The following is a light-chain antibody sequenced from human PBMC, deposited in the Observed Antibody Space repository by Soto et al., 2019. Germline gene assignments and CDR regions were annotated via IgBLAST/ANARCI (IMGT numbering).Light chain of an antibody. CDR1: SSNIWAEYD. CDR3: QSYDTTVSGSV. V-gene: IGLV1-40*01. Sequence: QSVLTQPPSVSGAPGQTVTISCTGSSSNIWAEYDVNWYRQSPGLAPQLLIFCSYERPSGVPDRISGAKSGISASLAITGLQAEDESTYYCQSYDTTVSGSVFGGGTKLTVL. J-gene: IGLJ3*02. CDR2: CSY.